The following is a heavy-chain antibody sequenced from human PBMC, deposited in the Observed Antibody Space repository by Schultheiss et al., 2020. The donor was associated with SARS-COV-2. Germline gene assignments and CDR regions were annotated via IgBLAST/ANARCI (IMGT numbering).Heavy chain of an antibody. CDR3: ASGIAAAEPYY. Sequence: GGSLRLSCAASGFTFSTYGMQWVRQAPGKGLDCVAVIWYDGNKKYYADSVKGRFTISRDNSKNTLYLQMNSLRAEDTAVYYCASGIAAAEPYYWGQGTLVTVSS. V-gene: IGHV3-33*08. D-gene: IGHD6-13*01. J-gene: IGHJ4*02. CDR1: GFTFSTYG. CDR2: IWYDGNKK.